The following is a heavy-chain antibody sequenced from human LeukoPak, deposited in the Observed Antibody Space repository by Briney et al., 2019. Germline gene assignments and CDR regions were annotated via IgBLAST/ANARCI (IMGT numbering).Heavy chain of an antibody. CDR1: GFTFSNYA. V-gene: IGHV3-30*04. CDR2: ISYDGSNK. D-gene: IGHD4-17*01. CDR3: ARDWAVTPRYFDL. J-gene: IGHJ2*01. Sequence: GGSLRLSCAASGFTFSNYALHWVRQAPGKGLEWVAVISYDGSNKFYADSVRGRFTISRDNSKNTLFLQMNSLRAEDTAVYYCARDWAVTPRYFDLWGRGTLVTVSS.